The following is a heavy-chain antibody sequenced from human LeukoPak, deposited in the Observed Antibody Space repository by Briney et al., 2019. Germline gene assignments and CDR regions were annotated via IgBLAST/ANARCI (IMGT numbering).Heavy chain of an antibody. Sequence: GGSLRLSCAAAGFTFSNYAMSWVRQAPGKGLEWVSGLTGSGGNAYYADSVKGRLTISRDNSKNTLSLQMNSLRAEDAAVYYWVKFRGIQHYNYHMDVWGKGTTVTVSS. V-gene: IGHV3-23*01. D-gene: IGHD3-10*01. CDR2: LTGSGGNA. CDR3: VKFRGIQHYNYHMDV. J-gene: IGHJ6*03. CDR1: GFTFSNYA.